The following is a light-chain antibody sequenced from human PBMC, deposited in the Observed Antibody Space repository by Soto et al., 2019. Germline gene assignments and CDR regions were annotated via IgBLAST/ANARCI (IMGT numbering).Light chain of an antibody. Sequence: QSALTQPPSASGTPGQRVTISCSGSSSDVGGYNYVSWYQQHPGKAPKLMIYDVSKRPSGVPDRFSGSKSGNTASLTISGLQAEDEADYYCCSYAGSYAYVFGPGTKVTVL. CDR1: SSDVGGYNY. J-gene: IGLJ1*01. V-gene: IGLV2-11*01. CDR2: DVS. CDR3: CSYAGSYAYV.